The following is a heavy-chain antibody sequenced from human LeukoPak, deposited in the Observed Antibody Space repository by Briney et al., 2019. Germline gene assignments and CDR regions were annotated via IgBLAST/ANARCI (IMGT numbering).Heavy chain of an antibody. CDR2: MNPNTGNT. CDR3: AGEDNSSGYRPFDI. V-gene: IGHV1-8*01. J-gene: IGHJ3*02. D-gene: IGHD3-22*01. Sequence: ASVKVSCKASGYTFISYDINWVRQATGQGLEWMEWMNPNTGNTGYAQKFQDRVTMTRNTSINTAYMELSSLRSDDTAVYYCAGEDNSSGYRPFDIWGQGTMVTVPS. CDR1: GYTFISYD.